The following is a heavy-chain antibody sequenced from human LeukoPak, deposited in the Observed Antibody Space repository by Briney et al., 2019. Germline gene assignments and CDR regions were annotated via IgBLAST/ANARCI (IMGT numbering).Heavy chain of an antibody. CDR3: AKSGGYGLIDY. D-gene: IGHD6-25*01. V-gene: IGHV4-39*01. Sequence: PSETLSLTCTVSGGSISSYYWGWLRQPPGKGLEWIGSIYYSGSTYYNPSLKSRVTISVDTSKNQVSLKMSSVTAADTAVYYCAKSGGYGLIDYWGQGTLVTVSS. J-gene: IGHJ4*01. CDR1: GGSISSYY. CDR2: IYYSGST.